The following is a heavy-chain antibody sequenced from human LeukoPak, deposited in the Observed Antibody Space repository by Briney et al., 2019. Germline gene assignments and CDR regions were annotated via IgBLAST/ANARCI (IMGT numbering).Heavy chain of an antibody. CDR2: ISSSTSTI. Sequence: GGSLRLSCAASGFTFSSYAMSWVRQAPGKGLEWVSYISSSTSTIYYADSVRGRFTISRDNAKNSLYLHMNSLRDEDTAVYYCASSGYSYAYASFDYWGQGTLVTVSS. V-gene: IGHV3-48*02. CDR1: GFTFSSYA. J-gene: IGHJ4*02. D-gene: IGHD5-18*01. CDR3: ASSGYSYAYASFDY.